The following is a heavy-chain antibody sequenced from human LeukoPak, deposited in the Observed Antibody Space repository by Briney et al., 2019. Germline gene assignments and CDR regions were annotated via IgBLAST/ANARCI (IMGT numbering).Heavy chain of an antibody. CDR2: ISSSSSYI. Sequence: GGSLRLSCAASGFTFSSYSMNWVRQAPGKGLEWVSSISSSSSYIYYADSVKGRFTISRDNAKNSLYLQMNSLRAEDTAVYYCARDSSLVWELGYYYGMGVWGQGTTVTVSS. V-gene: IGHV3-21*01. CDR1: GFTFSSYS. J-gene: IGHJ6*02. CDR3: ARDSSLVWELGYYYGMGV. D-gene: IGHD1-26*01.